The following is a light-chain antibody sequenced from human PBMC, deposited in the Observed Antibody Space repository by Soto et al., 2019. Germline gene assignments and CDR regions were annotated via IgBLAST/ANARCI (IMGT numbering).Light chain of an antibody. V-gene: IGKV3-15*01. CDR3: QQYNNWPLT. CDR1: QSVSSN. J-gene: IGKJ4*01. CDR2: GAS. Sequence: EIVMTQSPATLSVSPGERATLSCRASQSVSSNLAWYQQKPGQAPRLLIYGASTMDTGIPARFSGSGSGTEFTLPISRLQSEDFAVYYCQQYNNWPLTFGGGTKVEIK.